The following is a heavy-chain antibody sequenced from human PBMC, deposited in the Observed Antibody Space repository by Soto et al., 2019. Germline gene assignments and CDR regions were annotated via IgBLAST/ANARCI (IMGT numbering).Heavy chain of an antibody. CDR1: GDSISSGNYY. CDR3: ASSNFEPLNRYFDH. CDR2: IFYTGST. V-gene: IGHV4-31*03. Sequence: QLQLQESGPGLVKPSQTLSLTCNVSGDSISSGNYYWNWIRQIPGKGLEWIGYIFYTGSTYYNPSLESRFSISIDTSKNKFSLILNSVTAADTAVYYCASSNFEPLNRYFDHWGQGTLVTVAS. J-gene: IGHJ4*02.